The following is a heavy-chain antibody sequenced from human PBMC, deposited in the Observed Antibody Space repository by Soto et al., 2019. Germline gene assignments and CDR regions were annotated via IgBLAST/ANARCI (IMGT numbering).Heavy chain of an antibody. D-gene: IGHD2-15*01. CDR1: GVNFRKYG. J-gene: IGHJ4*02. V-gene: IGHV3-30*03. CDR3: ATRGDLVLVQAASFFDN. CDR2: IYPDVSEK. Sequence: QVHLVESGGGVVQPGTSLRLSCATSGVNFRKYGMHWVRQAPGKGLEWVAMIYPDVSEKYFAVYLKGRLTISRDNSRNILYLQVHSLSTADTAVCSCATRGDLVLVQAASFFDNWGQGAVVTVAS.